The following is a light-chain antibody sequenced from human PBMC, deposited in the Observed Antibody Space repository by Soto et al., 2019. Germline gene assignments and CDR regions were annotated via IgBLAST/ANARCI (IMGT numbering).Light chain of an antibody. V-gene: IGKV1-13*02. Sequence: HYTRFTYTQCASVGERVTITCRGSKRVESGLALYHQKRGKAPNLLIYDASSLQSGVPSRFSGSGSRRDFTLISSSLLPEDSASYYFRDHTSHSEAFGQGTKVDI. CDR3: RDHTSHSEA. CDR2: DAS. J-gene: IGKJ1*01. CDR1: KRVESG.